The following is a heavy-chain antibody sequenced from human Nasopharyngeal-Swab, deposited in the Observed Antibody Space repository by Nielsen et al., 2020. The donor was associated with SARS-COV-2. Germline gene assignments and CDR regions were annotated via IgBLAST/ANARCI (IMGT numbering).Heavy chain of an antibody. CDR2: INGDESDK. V-gene: IGHV3-7*03. Sequence: GESLKISCAASGFTFNTYWMTWVRQAPGKGLEWVASINGDESDKYYVGSVKGRFTISRDNAENSLYLQMNSLRAEDTAVYYCAKDQGYFDYWGQGTLVTVSS. CDR1: GFTFNTYW. J-gene: IGHJ4*02. CDR3: AKDQGYFDY.